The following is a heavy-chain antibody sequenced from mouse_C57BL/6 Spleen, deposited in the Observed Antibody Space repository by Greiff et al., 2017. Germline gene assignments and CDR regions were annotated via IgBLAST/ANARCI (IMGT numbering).Heavy chain of an antibody. Sequence: VQLQQSGAELARPGASVKLSCTASGYTFTSYGISWVKQRTGQGLEWIGEIYPRSGNTYYNAKFTGKATLTADKSASTAYMELRSLTSEDSAVYFCAREDGYYPYWGQGTTLTVSS. J-gene: IGHJ2*01. V-gene: IGHV1-81*01. CDR2: IYPRSGNT. D-gene: IGHD2-3*01. CDR1: GYTFTSYG. CDR3: AREDGYYPY.